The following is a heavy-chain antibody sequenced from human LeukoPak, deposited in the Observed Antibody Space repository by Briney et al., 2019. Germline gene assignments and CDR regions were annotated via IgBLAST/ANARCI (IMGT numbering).Heavy chain of an antibody. J-gene: IGHJ5*02. CDR1: GFTFDDYA. CDR3: AKSSGFNWFDP. Sequence: GGSLRLSCAASGFTFDDYAMHWVRQAPGKGLEWVSGISRNSVGIGYADSVKGRFTISRDNAKNSLFLEMNSLRAEDTALYHCAKSSGFNWFDPWGQGTLVTVSS. D-gene: IGHD5-12*01. V-gene: IGHV3-9*01. CDR2: ISRNSVGI.